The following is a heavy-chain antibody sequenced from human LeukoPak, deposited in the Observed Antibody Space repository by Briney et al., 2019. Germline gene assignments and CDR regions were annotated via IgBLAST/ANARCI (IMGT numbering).Heavy chain of an antibody. J-gene: IGHJ4*02. V-gene: IGHV1-8*01. CDR1: GYTFTSYD. CDR2: MKPNSGNT. CDR3: ARGRVVRGVITKRRPDY. Sequence: ASVEVSCKASGYTFTSYDINWVRQATGQGLEWMGWMKPNSGNTGYAQKFQGRVTMTRNTSISTAYMELSSLRSEDTAVYYCARGRVVRGVITKRRPDYWGQGTLVTVSS. D-gene: IGHD3-10*01.